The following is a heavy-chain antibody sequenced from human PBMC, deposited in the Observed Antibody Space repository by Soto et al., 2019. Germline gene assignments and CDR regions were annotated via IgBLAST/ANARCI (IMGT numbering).Heavy chain of an antibody. D-gene: IGHD5-18*01. V-gene: IGHV1-3*01. Sequence: QVQLVQSGAEVKKPGASVKVSCKASGFTFTSYAMHWVRQAPGQRLEWMGWINAGNGNTKYSQKFQGRVTITRDTSASTVYMELSSLRSEDTAVYYCSRESGYSYGFALDYWRQGTLVTVSS. CDR3: SRESGYSYGFALDY. CDR2: INAGNGNT. CDR1: GFTFTSYA. J-gene: IGHJ4*02.